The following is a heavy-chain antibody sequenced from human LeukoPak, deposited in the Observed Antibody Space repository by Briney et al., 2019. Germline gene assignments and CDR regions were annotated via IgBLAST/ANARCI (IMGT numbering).Heavy chain of an antibody. CDR3: ARVQAVAGICFDY. CDR2: IYSGGST. Sequence: GGSLRLSCAASGFTVSSNYMSWFRQAPGKGLEWVSVIYSGGSTYYADSVKGRFTISRDNSKNTLYLQMNSLRAEDTAVYYCARVQAVAGICFDYWGQGTLVTVSS. CDR1: GFTVSSNY. J-gene: IGHJ4*02. D-gene: IGHD6-19*01. V-gene: IGHV3-66*01.